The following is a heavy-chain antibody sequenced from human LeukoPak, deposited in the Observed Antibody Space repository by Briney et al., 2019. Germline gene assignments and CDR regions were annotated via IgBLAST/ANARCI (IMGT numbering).Heavy chain of an antibody. V-gene: IGHV3-23*01. CDR1: GFTFNNYA. Sequence: GGSLRLSCAASGFTFNNYAMSWVRQAPGKGLEWVSAISGSGGTTFYADSVKGRFTISRDNSKNTLYLQMNSLRAEDTAVYYCAKAEGYNYGDFDYWGQGTLVTVSS. J-gene: IGHJ4*02. CDR2: ISGSGGTT. CDR3: AKAEGYNYGDFDY. D-gene: IGHD5-18*01.